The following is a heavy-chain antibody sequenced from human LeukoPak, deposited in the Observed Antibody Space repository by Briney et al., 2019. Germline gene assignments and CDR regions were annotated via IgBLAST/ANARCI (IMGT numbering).Heavy chain of an antibody. Sequence: ASVKVSCKASGYTFTSYDINWVRQATGQGLEWMGWMNPNSGNTGYAQKFQGRVTMTRNTSISTAYMELSSLRSEGTAVYYRVRIAVAGTGKGFDYWGQGTLVTVSS. CDR2: MNPNSGNT. CDR3: VRIAVAGTGKGFDY. J-gene: IGHJ4*02. CDR1: GYTFTSYD. V-gene: IGHV1-8*01. D-gene: IGHD6-19*01.